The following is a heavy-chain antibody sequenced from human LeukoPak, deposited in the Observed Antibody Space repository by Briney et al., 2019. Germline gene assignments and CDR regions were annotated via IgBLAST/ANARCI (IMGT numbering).Heavy chain of an antibody. CDR1: GYTFTSYD. Sequence: ASVKVSCKASGYTFTSYDINWVRQATGQGLEWMGWMNPNSGNTGYAQKFQGRVTMTRNTSISTAYMELSSLRSEDTAVYYCARSQRIVVVAAKRYYFGYWGQGTLVTVSS. D-gene: IGHD2-15*01. CDR3: ARSQRIVVVAAKRYYFGY. J-gene: IGHJ4*02. CDR2: MNPNSGNT. V-gene: IGHV1-8*01.